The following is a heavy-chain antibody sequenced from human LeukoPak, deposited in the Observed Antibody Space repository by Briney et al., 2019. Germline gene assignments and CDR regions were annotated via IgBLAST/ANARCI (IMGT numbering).Heavy chain of an antibody. V-gene: IGHV1-2*02. Sequence: ASVKVSCKASGYTFTGYYVHWVRQAPGQGLEWMGWINPNSGDTNYAQKFQGRVTMTGDTSISTAYMELSRLTSDDTAVYYCARAGIAAAILTWGQGTLVTVSS. D-gene: IGHD6-13*01. J-gene: IGHJ4*02. CDR1: GYTFTGYY. CDR3: ARAGIAAAILT. CDR2: INPNSGDT.